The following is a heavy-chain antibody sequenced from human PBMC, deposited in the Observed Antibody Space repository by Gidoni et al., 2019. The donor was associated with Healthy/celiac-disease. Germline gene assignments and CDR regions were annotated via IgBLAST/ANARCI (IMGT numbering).Heavy chain of an antibody. D-gene: IGHD2-15*01. CDR1: GFTFGDYA. Sequence: EVQLVESGGGLVKPGRSLRLSCTASGFTFGDYAMSWFRQAPGKGLEWVGFIRSKAYGGTTEYAASVKGRFTISRDDSKSIAYLQMNSLKTEDTAVYYCTRGYCSGGSCYYLFAFDIWGQGTMVTVSS. CDR3: TRGYCSGGSCYYLFAFDI. J-gene: IGHJ3*02. V-gene: IGHV3-49*05. CDR2: IRSKAYGGTT.